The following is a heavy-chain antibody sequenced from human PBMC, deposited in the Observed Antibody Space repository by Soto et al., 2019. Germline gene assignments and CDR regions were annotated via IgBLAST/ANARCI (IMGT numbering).Heavy chain of an antibody. CDR3: ARGSAHIQVQTFDY. CDR2: ISTTSGAI. D-gene: IGHD1-1*01. Sequence: EVHLVESGGGLVKSGGSLRVSCTASGFTFSDYSMHWVRQAPGKGLECVSSISTTSGAIYYADSVKGRFTNSRDNARHSLFLQMNSLRAEDTAVYSCARGSAHIQVQTFDYWGQGTLVTVSS. J-gene: IGHJ4*02. V-gene: IGHV3-21*01. CDR1: GFTFSDYS.